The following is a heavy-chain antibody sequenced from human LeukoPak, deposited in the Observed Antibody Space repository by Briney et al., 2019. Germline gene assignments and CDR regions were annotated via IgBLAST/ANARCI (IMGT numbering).Heavy chain of an antibody. J-gene: IGHJ5*02. V-gene: IGHV4-34*01. D-gene: IGHD2-21*01. Sequence: EXXSLTCAVYGGSFSDYYWSWIRQPPGKGLEWIGEINHSGSTNYNPSLTSRVTISVDTSKNQFSLRLSSVTAADTAVYYCATMWSGAFDPWGQGTLVTVSS. CDR2: INHSGST. CDR1: GGSFSDYY. CDR3: ATMWSGAFDP.